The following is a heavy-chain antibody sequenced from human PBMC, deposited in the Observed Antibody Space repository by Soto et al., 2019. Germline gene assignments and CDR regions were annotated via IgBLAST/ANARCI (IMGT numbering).Heavy chain of an antibody. Sequence: QVQLVQSGAEVKKPGASVKVSCKASGYTFTSYGISWVRQAPGQGLEWMGWISAYNGNTNYAQKLQGKGTMTTDTSSTNAYMELRSLRSDDTAVYYCARGYCSSTSCSDDYWGQGTLVTVSS. CDR3: ARGYCSSTSCSDDY. J-gene: IGHJ4*02. D-gene: IGHD2-2*01. V-gene: IGHV1-18*01. CDR1: GYTFTSYG. CDR2: ISAYNGNT.